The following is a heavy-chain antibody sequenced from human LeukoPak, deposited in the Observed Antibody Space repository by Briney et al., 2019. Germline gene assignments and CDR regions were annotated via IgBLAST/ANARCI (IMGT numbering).Heavy chain of an antibody. CDR3: ARDTAILRFLEWLSPFFDY. CDR1: GYTCTSYG. V-gene: IGHV1-18*01. Sequence: ASVKVSCKASGYTCTSYGISWVRQAPGQGLEWMGWISAYNGNTNYAQKLQGRVTMTTDTSTSTAYMELRSLRSDDTAVYYCARDTAILRFLEWLSPFFDYWGQGTLVTVSS. CDR2: ISAYNGNT. D-gene: IGHD3-3*01. J-gene: IGHJ4*02.